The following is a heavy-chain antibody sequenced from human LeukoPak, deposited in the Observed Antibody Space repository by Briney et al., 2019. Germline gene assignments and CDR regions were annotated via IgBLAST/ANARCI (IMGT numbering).Heavy chain of an antibody. CDR2: IYPGDSDT. CDR3: ARLDYGDYWAGSSSTRAEYFQH. V-gene: IGHV5-51*01. J-gene: IGHJ1*01. CDR1: GYSFTSYW. Sequence: GESLKISCKGSGYSFTSYWIGWVRQMPGKGLEWMGIIYPGDSDTRYSPSFQGQVTISADKSISTAYLQWSSLKASDTAMYYRARLDYGDYWAGSSSTRAEYFQHWGQGTLVTVSS. D-gene: IGHD4-17*01.